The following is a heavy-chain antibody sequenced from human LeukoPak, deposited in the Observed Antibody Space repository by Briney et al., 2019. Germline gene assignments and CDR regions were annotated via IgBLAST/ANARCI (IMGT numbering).Heavy chain of an antibody. CDR1: GGSISRYY. D-gene: IGHD5-24*01. CDR3: ARGGKMGHCHYYMDV. CDR2: IYYSGST. J-gene: IGHJ6*03. V-gene: IGHV4-59*01. Sequence: SETLSLTCTVSGGSISRYYWSWIRQPPGKGLEWIGYIYYSGSTNYNPSLKSRVTISVDTSKNQFSLKLSSVTAADTAVYHCARGGKMGHCHYYMDVWGKGTTVTISS.